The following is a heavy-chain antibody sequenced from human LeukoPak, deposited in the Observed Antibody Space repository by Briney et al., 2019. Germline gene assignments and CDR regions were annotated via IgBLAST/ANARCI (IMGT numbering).Heavy chain of an antibody. CDR1: GYTFTSYD. V-gene: IGHV1-8*01. J-gene: IGHJ6*03. CDR2: MNPNSGNT. Sequence: ASVKVSCKASGYTFTSYDINWVRQATGQGLEWMGWMNPNSGNTGYAQKFQGRVTMTRNTSISTAYMELSSLTSEDTAVYYCARVDSSSWHGYYYYYMDVWGKGTTVTVSS. CDR3: ARVDSSSWHGYYYYYMDV. D-gene: IGHD6-13*01.